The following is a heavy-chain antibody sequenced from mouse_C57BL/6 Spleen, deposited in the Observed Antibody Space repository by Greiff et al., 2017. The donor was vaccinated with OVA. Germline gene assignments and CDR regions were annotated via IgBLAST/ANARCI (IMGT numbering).Heavy chain of an antibody. CDR1: GYAFSSYW. Sequence: LQESGAELVKPGASVKISCKASGYAFSSYWMNWVKQRPGKGLEWIGQIYPGDGDTNYNGKFKGKATLTADKSSSTAYMQLSSLTSEDSAVYFCARVASAGTWYFDYWGQGTTLTVSS. CDR2: IYPGDGDT. J-gene: IGHJ2*01. D-gene: IGHD4-1*01. V-gene: IGHV1-80*01. CDR3: ARVASAGTWYFDY.